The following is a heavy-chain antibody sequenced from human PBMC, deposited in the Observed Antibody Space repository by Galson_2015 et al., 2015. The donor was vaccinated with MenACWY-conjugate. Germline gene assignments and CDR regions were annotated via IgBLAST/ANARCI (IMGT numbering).Heavy chain of an antibody. Sequence: SLRLGCAASGITFSSYAMSWVRQAPGKGLEWVSSISTTGGTTYYADSVKGRFTISRDNSKNTLYLQMNSLRAGDTAVYYRAQGAGSRWFDPWGQGTLVIVSS. CDR2: ISTTGGTT. CDR3: AQGAGSRWFDP. V-gene: IGHV3-23*01. J-gene: IGHJ5*02. D-gene: IGHD3-10*01. CDR1: GITFSSYA.